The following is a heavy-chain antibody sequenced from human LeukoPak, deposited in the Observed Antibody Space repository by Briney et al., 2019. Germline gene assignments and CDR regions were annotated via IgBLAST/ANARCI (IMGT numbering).Heavy chain of an antibody. D-gene: IGHD3-22*01. J-gene: IGHJ4*02. Sequence: SQTLSLTCTVSGGSISSGGYSWSWIRQHPGKGLEWIGYIYYSGSTYYNPSLKSRVTISVDTSKNQFSLKLSSVTAADTAVYYCARAYDSSGYSGLLDYWGQGTLVTVSS. CDR3: ARAYDSSGYSGLLDY. CDR1: GGSISSGGYS. CDR2: IYYSGST. V-gene: IGHV4-31*03.